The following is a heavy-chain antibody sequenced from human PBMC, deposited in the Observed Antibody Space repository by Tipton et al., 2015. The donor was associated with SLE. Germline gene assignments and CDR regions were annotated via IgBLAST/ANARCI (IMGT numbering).Heavy chain of an antibody. CDR2: VSPDWGT. Sequence: TLSLTCTVSGGSISGYYWSWIRQSPGKGLEWIGDVSPDWGTNYNPSLESRVTISVDRSQNHFSLKLNSVTAADTAIYYCARGGIYHDDSGNFDYWGQGTLVTASS. J-gene: IGHJ4*02. V-gene: IGHV4-59*01. D-gene: IGHD3-22*01. CDR3: ARGGIYHDDSGNFDY. CDR1: GGSISGYY.